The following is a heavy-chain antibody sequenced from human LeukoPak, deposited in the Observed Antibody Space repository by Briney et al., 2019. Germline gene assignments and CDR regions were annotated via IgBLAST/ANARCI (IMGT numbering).Heavy chain of an antibody. CDR2: IYYSGST. Sequence: PSETLSLTCTVSGGSISSSSYYWGWIRQPPGTGLEWIGSIYYSGSTYYNPSLKSRVTISVDTSKNQFSLKLSSVTAADTSVYYCARLPGYSYGQALDYWGQGTLVTVSS. J-gene: IGHJ4*02. D-gene: IGHD5-18*01. CDR3: ARLPGYSYGQALDY. V-gene: IGHV4-39*01. CDR1: GGSISSSSYY.